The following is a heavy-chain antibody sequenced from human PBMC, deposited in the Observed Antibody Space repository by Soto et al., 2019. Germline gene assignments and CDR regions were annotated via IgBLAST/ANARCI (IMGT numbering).Heavy chain of an antibody. V-gene: IGHV3-48*01. J-gene: IGHJ5*02. Sequence: GGSLRLSCAASGFTFSSYNMNWVRQAPGKGLEWVSYISSSSSTIYYADSVKGRFTISRDNAKNSLYLQMNSLRAEDTAVYYCARGLGLYCGGDCPIWFDPWGQGTLVTVSS. CDR1: GFTFSSYN. CDR2: ISSSSSTI. D-gene: IGHD2-21*02. CDR3: ARGLGLYCGGDCPIWFDP.